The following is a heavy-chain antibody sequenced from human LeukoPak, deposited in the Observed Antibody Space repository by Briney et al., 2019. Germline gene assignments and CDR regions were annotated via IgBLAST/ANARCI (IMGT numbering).Heavy chain of an antibody. CDR1: GGTFSSYA. CDR2: IIPIFGTA. CDR3: ARGGDGYNSDYYYYMDV. Sequence: GVSVKVSCKASGGTFSSYAISWVRQAPGQGLEWMGGIIPIFGTANYAQKFQGRVTITTDESTSTAYMELSSLRSEDTAVYYCARGGDGYNSDYYYYMDVWGKGTTVTVSS. D-gene: IGHD5-24*01. V-gene: IGHV1-69*05. J-gene: IGHJ6*03.